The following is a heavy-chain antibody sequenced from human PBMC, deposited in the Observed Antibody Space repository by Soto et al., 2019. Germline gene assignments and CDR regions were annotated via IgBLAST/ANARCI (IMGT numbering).Heavy chain of an antibody. Sequence: GGSLRLSCSASGFTFSNYAMSWVRQSPGKGLEWVSGVSSTGTSPYYAGSVQGRFTISRDNSKNMFYLQMKSLRAEDTAIYYCAKARPSGGYYYVEAFDVWGQGTMVTVSS. V-gene: IGHV3-23*01. CDR2: VSSTGTSP. CDR3: AKARPSGGYYYVEAFDV. J-gene: IGHJ3*01. CDR1: GFTFSNYA. D-gene: IGHD3-22*01.